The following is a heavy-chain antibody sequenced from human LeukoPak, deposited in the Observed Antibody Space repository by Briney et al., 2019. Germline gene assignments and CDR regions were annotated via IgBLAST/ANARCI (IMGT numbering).Heavy chain of an antibody. CDR1: VDSITTSSNY. J-gene: IGHJ4*02. D-gene: IGHD6-19*01. CDR2: VYRRGSS. CDR3: ARRGTSGWAYYFDF. V-gene: IGHV4-39*01. Sequence: PSETLSLTCTVSVDSITTSSNYCGWTRQLPGKGLEWIGSVYRRGSSYYNPSLNNRVSISVDTSKNQFTLNLTSVTAADTAVYYCARRGTSGWAYYFDFWGQGSLLSVSS.